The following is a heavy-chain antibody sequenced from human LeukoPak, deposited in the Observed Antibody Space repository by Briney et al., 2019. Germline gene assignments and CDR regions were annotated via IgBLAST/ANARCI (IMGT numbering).Heavy chain of an antibody. J-gene: IGHJ4*02. V-gene: IGHV1-2*02. D-gene: IGHD1-26*01. Sequence: ASVKVSCKASGYTFTDYYMNWVRQAPGQGLEWMGWVNPNSGGTNYAQKFQGRVTMTRDTSISTAYMELSSLRSDGTAMYYCTRALGSDSWGQGTLVTVSS. CDR3: TRALGSDS. CDR2: VNPNSGGT. CDR1: GYTFTDYY.